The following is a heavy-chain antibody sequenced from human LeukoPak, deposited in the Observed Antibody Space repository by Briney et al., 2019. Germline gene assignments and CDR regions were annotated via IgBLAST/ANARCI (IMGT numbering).Heavy chain of an antibody. Sequence: SETLSLTCTVSGGSISSYYWSWIRQPPGKGLEWIEYIYYSGSTNYNSSLKSRVTISVDTSKNQFSLKLSSVTAADTAVYYCARGGYYGSAPTEDYYYGMDVWGQGTTGTVSS. V-gene: IGHV4-59*01. CDR3: ARGGYYGSAPTEDYYYGMDV. CDR1: GGSISSYY. D-gene: IGHD3-10*01. J-gene: IGHJ6*02. CDR2: IYYSGST.